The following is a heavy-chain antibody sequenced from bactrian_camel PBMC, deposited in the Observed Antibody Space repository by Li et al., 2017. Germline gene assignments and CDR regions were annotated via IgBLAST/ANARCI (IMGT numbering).Heavy chain of an antibody. V-gene: IGHV3S28*01. Sequence: QVQLVESGGGLVQPGGSLRLSCAASGFTFSAVYMTWFRQAPGKEREGVAAIDTGDGSTYYLNSVEGRFTISHNNAKNTLYLQMNSLKPEDTAIYYCAAAKGLPDLLRGGYLSARSYNYWGRGTQVTVS. D-gene: IGHD3*01. J-gene: IGHJ4*01. CDR2: IDTGDGST. CDR1: GFTFSAVY. CDR3: AAAKGLPDLLRGGYLSARSYNY.